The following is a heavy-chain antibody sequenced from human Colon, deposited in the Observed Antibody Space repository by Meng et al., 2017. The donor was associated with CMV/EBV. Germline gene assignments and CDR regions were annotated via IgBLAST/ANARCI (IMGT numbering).Heavy chain of an antibody. Sequence: SLKISCAASGFTFDDYAIHWVRQAPGKGLEWDSSMSWNSGSRGCADSVKGRFTISRDNAKNSLYLQMNSLRAEDTAVYYCARRKLLPPWTYYGMDVWGQGTTVTVSS. CDR3: ARRKLLPPWTYYGMDV. D-gene: IGHD2-15*01. V-gene: IGHV3-9*01. CDR1: GFTFDDYA. J-gene: IGHJ6*02. CDR2: MSWNSGSR.